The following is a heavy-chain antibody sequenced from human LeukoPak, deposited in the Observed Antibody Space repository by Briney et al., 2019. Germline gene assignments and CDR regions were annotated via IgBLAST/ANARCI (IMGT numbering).Heavy chain of an antibody. CDR2: IKQDGSEI. J-gene: IGHJ4*02. V-gene: IGHV3-7*05. D-gene: IGHD6-13*01. CDR3: ARWRTSNWSEFDY. Sequence: GGSLRLSCAASGFTFTNYWMTWVCQAPEKGLEWVANIKQDGSEIYYVDSVKGRFTISRDNAKNSLYLQMNSLRAEDTAVYFCARWRTSNWSEFDYWGQGTLVSVSS. CDR1: GFTFTNYW.